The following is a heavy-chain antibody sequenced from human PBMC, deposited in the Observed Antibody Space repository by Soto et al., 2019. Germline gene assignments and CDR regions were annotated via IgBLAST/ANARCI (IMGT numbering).Heavy chain of an antibody. J-gene: IGHJ2*01. Sequence: QVQLVESGGGVVQPGRSLRLSCAASGFTFSRYGMHWVRQAPGKGLEWVADIRYDGSNKYYADSVKGRFTISRDNSTNTLYLQMNTLRAEDTAVYYCARDRQWLVPHRWYFDLWGRGTLVTVSS. CDR3: ARDRQWLVPHRWYFDL. V-gene: IGHV3-33*01. CDR2: IRYDGSNK. D-gene: IGHD6-19*01. CDR1: GFTFSRYG.